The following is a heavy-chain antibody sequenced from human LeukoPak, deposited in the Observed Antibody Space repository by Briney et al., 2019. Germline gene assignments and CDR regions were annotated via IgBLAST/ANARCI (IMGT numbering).Heavy chain of an antibody. V-gene: IGHV1-69*13. CDR3: ARGLDWNYAYFDY. D-gene: IGHD1-7*01. CDR1: GGTFSSYA. CDR2: IIPIFGTA. J-gene: IGHJ4*02. Sequence: SVKVPCKASGGTFSSYAISWVRQAPGQGLEWMGGIIPIFGTANYAQKFQGRVTITADESTSTAYMELSSLRSEDTAVYYCARGLDWNYAYFDYWGQGALVTVSS.